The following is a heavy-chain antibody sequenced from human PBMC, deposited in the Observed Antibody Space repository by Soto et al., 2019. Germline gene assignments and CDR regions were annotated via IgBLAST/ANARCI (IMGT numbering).Heavy chain of an antibody. D-gene: IGHD3-22*01. CDR2: INSDGSST. J-gene: IGHJ4*02. Sequence: GGSLRRSCAASGFIFSSYWMHWVRQTPGKGLVWVSRINSDGSSTSYADSVKGRFTISRDNAKNTLYVQMNSLRAEDTAVYYCVRAFGSSGYYYYFDYWGQGTLVTVSS. CDR3: VRAFGSSGYYYYFDY. V-gene: IGHV3-74*01. CDR1: GFIFSSYW.